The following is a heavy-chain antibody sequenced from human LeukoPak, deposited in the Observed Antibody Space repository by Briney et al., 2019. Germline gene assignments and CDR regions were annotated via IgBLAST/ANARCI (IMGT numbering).Heavy chain of an antibody. D-gene: IGHD6-19*01. CDR1: GFTFSSYA. J-gene: IGHJ4*02. Sequence: GGSLRLSCAASGFTFSSYAMSWVRQAPGKGLEWVSGISGSGGSTYYADSVKGRFTVSRDNAKNSLYLQMNSLRAEDTAVYYCARAAVATLLNYWGQGTLVTVSS. CDR3: ARAAVATLLNY. V-gene: IGHV3-23*01. CDR2: ISGSGGST.